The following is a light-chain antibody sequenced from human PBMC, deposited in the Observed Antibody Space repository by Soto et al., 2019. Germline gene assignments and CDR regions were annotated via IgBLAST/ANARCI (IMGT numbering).Light chain of an antibody. CDR3: QQFGGSSRT. CDR2: DAS. CDR1: QSVSSY. J-gene: IGKJ1*01. V-gene: IGKV3-11*01. Sequence: EIVLTQSPATLSLSPGERATLSCRASQSVSSYLAWYQQKPGQAPRLLIYDASNRATGIPDRSTGSGSGTDFTLTITRLEPEDFAVYYCQQFGGSSRTFGQGTKVDI.